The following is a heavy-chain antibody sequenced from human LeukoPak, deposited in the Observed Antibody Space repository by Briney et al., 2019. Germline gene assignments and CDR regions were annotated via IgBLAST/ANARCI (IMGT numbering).Heavy chain of an antibody. CDR2: INPTGGST. D-gene: IGHD6-6*01. J-gene: IGHJ4*02. V-gene: IGHV1-46*01. CDR3: XXXXARRFDY. Sequence: ASVKVSCKASGYTFPSYFMHWVRQAPGQGLEWMGIINPTGGSTTYAQKFQGRVTMTRDTSTSTVYMELSSLRSDDTAVYYCXXXXARRFDYWGQGTLVTVSS. CDR1: GYTFPSYF.